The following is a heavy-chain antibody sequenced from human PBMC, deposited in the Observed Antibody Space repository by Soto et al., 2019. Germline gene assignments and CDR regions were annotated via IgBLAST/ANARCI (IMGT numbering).Heavy chain of an antibody. V-gene: IGHV3-7*03. J-gene: IGHJ6*02. Sequence: GGSLRLSCAASGFTFSSYWMSWVRQAPGKGLEWVANIKQDGSEKYYVDSVKGRFTISRDNAKNSLYLQMNSLRAEDTAVYYCARDYDFWSGYIQVDGMDVWGQGTTVTVSS. CDR3: ARDYDFWSGYIQVDGMDV. CDR2: IKQDGSEK. CDR1: GFTFSSYW. D-gene: IGHD3-3*01.